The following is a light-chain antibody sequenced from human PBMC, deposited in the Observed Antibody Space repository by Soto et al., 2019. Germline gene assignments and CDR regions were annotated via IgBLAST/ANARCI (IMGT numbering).Light chain of an antibody. V-gene: IGKV3-20*01. CDR2: GAS. CDR3: QQYYGSLWT. Sequence: EIVLTQSPGTLSLSPGERATLSCRASQSVSSSYLAWYQQKPGPAPRLLIFGASNRANGITDSFSGSGSGTDFNLSISRLEPEDFAGYYCQQYYGSLWTFGQGTKVEIK. J-gene: IGKJ1*01. CDR1: QSVSSSY.